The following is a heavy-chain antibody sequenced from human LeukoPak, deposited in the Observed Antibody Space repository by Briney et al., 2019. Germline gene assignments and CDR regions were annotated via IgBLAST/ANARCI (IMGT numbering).Heavy chain of an antibody. CDR1: GFPFSSYG. D-gene: IGHD3-3*01. V-gene: IGHV3-30*18. CDR2: ISYDGSNK. CDR3: AKAPDFWSGYPDY. J-gene: IGHJ4*02. Sequence: GGSLRLSCAASGFPFSSYGMLWVRQAPGKGLEWVAVISYDGSNKYYADSVKGRFTISRDNSKNTLYLQMNSLRAEDTAVYYCAKAPDFWSGYPDYWGQGTLVTVSS.